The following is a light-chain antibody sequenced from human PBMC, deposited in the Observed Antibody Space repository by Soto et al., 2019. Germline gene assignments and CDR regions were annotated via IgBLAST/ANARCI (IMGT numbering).Light chain of an antibody. Sequence: QSVLTQPPSASGTPGQRVTISCSGSSSNIGINTVNWYQQLPGTAPKLLIYSFYQRPSGVPDRFSGSKSGTSASLAISGLQSEDAADYHCSSWDDSLNAVVFGGGTKLTVL. V-gene: IGLV1-44*01. CDR1: SSNIGINT. CDR3: SSWDDSLNAVV. J-gene: IGLJ2*01. CDR2: SFY.